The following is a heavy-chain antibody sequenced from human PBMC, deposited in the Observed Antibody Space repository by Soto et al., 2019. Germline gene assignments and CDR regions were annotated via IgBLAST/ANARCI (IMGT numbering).Heavy chain of an antibody. J-gene: IGHJ6*02. CDR3: ARINKTYYYDSSGTYYYYYGMDV. CDR1: GFSLSNARMG. V-gene: IGHV2-26*01. D-gene: IGHD3-22*01. CDR2: IFSNDEK. Sequence: SGPAGEPTETLTLTCTVSGFSLSNARMGVSWIRQPPGKALEWLAHIFSNDEKSYSTSLKSRLTISKDTSKSQVVLTMTNMDPVDTATYYCARINKTYYYDSSGTYYYYYGMDVWGQGTTVTVSS.